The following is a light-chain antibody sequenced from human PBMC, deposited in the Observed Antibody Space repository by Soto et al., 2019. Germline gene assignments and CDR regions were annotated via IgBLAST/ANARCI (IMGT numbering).Light chain of an antibody. J-gene: IGLJ2*01. CDR2: EVT. Sequence: HSVLTQPPSASGSPGQSVTISCTGTKNDIGAYDYVSWYQQHPGNAPKPLVYEVTNRPSGVSDRFSGSKSGNTASLTISGLQAEDEADYYCNSYTNSSAVVFGGGTKVTVL. V-gene: IGLV2-14*01. CDR3: NSYTNSSAVV. CDR1: KNDIGAYDY.